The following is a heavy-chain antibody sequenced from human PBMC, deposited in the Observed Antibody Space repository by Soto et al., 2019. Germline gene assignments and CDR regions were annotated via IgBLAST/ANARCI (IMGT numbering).Heavy chain of an antibody. Sequence: QVRLVQSGGEEKKPGASVKVSCKTSGYTFTSYHISWVRQAPGQGLEWMGWISAYNTNTNYAQKFQGRVTMTTDTLTSTAYMELRSLRSDDTAVYYCARDTPPTDYWGQGTLVTVSS. CDR3: ARDTPPTDY. CDR2: ISAYNTNT. CDR1: GYTFTSYH. J-gene: IGHJ4*02. V-gene: IGHV1-18*01.